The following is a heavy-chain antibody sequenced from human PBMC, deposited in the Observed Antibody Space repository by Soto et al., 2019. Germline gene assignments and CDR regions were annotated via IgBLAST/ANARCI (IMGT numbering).Heavy chain of an antibody. Sequence: VQLVESGGGVVQPGRSLRLSCAASGFTFSDYAMHWVRQAPGKGLEWVAVVSHDGRNTHYADSVKGRFTISRDSSKSTVSLEMTILRAEARAVYSCAKGGRQWLVTSDFNYWGQGALVTVSS. J-gene: IGHJ4*02. CDR3: AKGGRQWLVTSDFNY. CDR2: VSHDGRNT. D-gene: IGHD6-19*01. CDR1: GFTFSDYA. V-gene: IGHV3-30*18.